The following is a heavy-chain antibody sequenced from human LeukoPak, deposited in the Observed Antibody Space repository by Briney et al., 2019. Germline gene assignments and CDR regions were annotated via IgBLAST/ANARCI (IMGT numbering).Heavy chain of an antibody. CDR3: ARGVDFWSGFDY. V-gene: IGHV4-59*01. CDR1: GGSISSYY. D-gene: IGHD3-3*01. J-gene: IGHJ4*02. Sequence: SETLSLTCTVSGGSISSYYWSWFRQPPGKGLEWIGYIYYSGSTNYNPSLKSRVTISVDTSKNQFSLKLSSVTAADTAVYYCARGVDFWSGFDYWGQGTLVTVPS. CDR2: IYYSGST.